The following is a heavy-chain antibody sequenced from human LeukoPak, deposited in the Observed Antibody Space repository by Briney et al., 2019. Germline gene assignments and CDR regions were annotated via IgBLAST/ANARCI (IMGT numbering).Heavy chain of an antibody. J-gene: IGHJ4*02. CDR1: GYTFTSYG. CDR3: ARGLYSHDYGGKEADY. D-gene: IGHD4-23*01. V-gene: IGHV1-18*01. CDR2: ISAYNGNT. Sequence: ASVKVSCKASGYTFTSYGISWVRQAPRQGLEWMGWISAYNGNTNYAQKLQGRVTMTTDTSTSTAYMELRSLRSDDTAVYYCARGLYSHDYGGKEADYWGQGTLVTVSS.